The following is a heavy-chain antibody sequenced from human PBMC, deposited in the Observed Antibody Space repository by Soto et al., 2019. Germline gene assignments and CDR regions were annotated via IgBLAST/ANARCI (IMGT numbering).Heavy chain of an antibody. Sequence: KVSCKASRVAFSKFIVTWVRQAPGLGLEWVGGIIPIFGTANYAQKFQGRVTITADESTSTSYMEVNNLRSEDTAVYYCAKVRYSSPMGYYYGMDVWGQGTTVTVS. CDR1: RVAFSKFI. V-gene: IGHV1-69*01. CDR3: AKVRYSSPMGYYYGMDV. J-gene: IGHJ6*02. CDR2: IIPIFGTA. D-gene: IGHD6-19*01.